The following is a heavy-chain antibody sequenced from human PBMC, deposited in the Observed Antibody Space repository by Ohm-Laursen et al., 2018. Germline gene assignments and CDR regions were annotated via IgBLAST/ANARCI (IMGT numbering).Heavy chain of an antibody. D-gene: IGHD3-10*01. CDR1: GFTFSSYA. CDR3: AKGFGDI. CDR2: ISAGGAGT. J-gene: IGHJ3*02. Sequence: SLRLSCAASGFTFSSYAMSWVRQAPGKGLEWVSAISAGGAGTYYADSVKGRFTISRDNSRNTLSLQLNSLRAEDTAVYYCAKGFGDIWGQGTMVTVSS. V-gene: IGHV3-23*01.